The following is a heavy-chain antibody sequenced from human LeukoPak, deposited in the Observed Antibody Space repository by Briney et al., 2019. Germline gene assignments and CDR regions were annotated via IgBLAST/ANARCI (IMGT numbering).Heavy chain of an antibody. Sequence: SVKVSCKASGGTFSSYAISWGRQAPGQGLEWMGVIIPIFGTANYAQKFQGRVTITADESTSTAYMELSSLRSEDTAVYYCAAYYYDSSGHDYWGQGTLVTVSS. CDR1: GGTFSSYA. V-gene: IGHV1-69*13. CDR2: IIPIFGTA. J-gene: IGHJ4*02. D-gene: IGHD3-22*01. CDR3: AAYYYDSSGHDY.